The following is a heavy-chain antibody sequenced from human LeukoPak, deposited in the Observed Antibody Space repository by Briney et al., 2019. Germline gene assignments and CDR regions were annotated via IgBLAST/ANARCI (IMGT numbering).Heavy chain of an antibody. Sequence: SETLSLTCTVTGGSISSYYWSWIRQPPGKGLEWIGYIYYSGSTNYNPSLKSRVTISVDTSKNQFSLKLSSVTAADTAVYYCARLGSARLFRLFDYWGQGTLVTVSS. J-gene: IGHJ4*02. CDR1: GGSISSYY. D-gene: IGHD2-21*01. CDR3: ARLGSARLFRLFDY. V-gene: IGHV4-59*08. CDR2: IYYSGST.